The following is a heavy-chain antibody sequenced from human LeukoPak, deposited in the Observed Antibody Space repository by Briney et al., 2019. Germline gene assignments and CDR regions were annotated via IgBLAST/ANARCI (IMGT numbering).Heavy chain of an antibody. CDR2: ISSSSYI. CDR3: ARDRYGDYAFDY. Sequence: PGGSLRLSCAASGFTFTSYSMNWVRQAPGKGLEWVSSISSSSYISYADSVKGRFTISRDNAKNSLYLQMNSLRAEDAAVYYCARDRYGDYAFDYWGQGTLVTVSS. CDR1: GFTFTSYS. D-gene: IGHD4-17*01. V-gene: IGHV3-21*01. J-gene: IGHJ4*02.